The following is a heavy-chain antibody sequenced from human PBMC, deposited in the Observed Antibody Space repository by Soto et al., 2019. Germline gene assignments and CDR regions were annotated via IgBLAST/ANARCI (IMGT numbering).Heavy chain of an antibody. V-gene: IGHV4-34*01. Sequence: PSATLSLTFALYSGSFSGYYWTWIREPPGSGLEWIGEINHSGSTNYNPSLKSRVTISVDTSKNQFSLKLSSVTAADTAVYYCARVRGSYYYYGMDVWGQGTTVT. CDR3: ARVRGSYYYYGMDV. D-gene: IGHD3-10*01. J-gene: IGHJ6*02. CDR2: INHSGST. CDR1: SGSFSGYY.